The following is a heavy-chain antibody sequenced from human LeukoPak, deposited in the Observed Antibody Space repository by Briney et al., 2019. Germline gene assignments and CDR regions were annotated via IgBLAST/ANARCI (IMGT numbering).Heavy chain of an antibody. D-gene: IGHD3-9*01. CDR1: GFTFSDYY. Sequence: GGSLRLSCAASGFTFSDYYMSWVRQAPGKGLEWVSAISGSGGSTYYADSVKGRFTISRDNSKNTLYLQMNSLRAEDTAVYYCAKGGYFDLFDYWGQGTLVTVSS. V-gene: IGHV3-23*01. J-gene: IGHJ4*02. CDR3: AKGGYFDLFDY. CDR2: ISGSGGST.